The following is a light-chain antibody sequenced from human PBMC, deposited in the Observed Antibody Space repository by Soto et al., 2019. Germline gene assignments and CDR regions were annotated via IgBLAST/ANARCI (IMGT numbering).Light chain of an antibody. J-gene: IGKJ4*01. V-gene: IGKV3-15*01. CDR3: QQYNNWPLT. CDR2: GTF. Sequence: EIVMTQSPATLSVSPGERATLSCRASQSVSSNLDWYQQKPGQAPRLLIYGTFTRATGIPARFSGSGSGTEFTLTISSLQSEDFAVYYCQQYNNWPLTFGGGTKVEIK. CDR1: QSVSSN.